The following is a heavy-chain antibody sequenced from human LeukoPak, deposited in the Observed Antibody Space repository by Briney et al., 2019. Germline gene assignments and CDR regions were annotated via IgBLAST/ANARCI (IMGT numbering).Heavy chain of an antibody. CDR3: ARHRTIYYDSSGYWV. D-gene: IGHD3-22*01. J-gene: IGHJ4*02. CDR2: MYYSGST. V-gene: IGHV4-39*01. Sequence: SETLSLTCTVSGGSIRRSSYYWGWIRQPPGKGLEWIGSMYYSGSTYYNPSLKSRVTISVDTSKNQLSLKLSSATAADTAVYYCARHRTIYYDSSGYWVWGQGTLVTVSS. CDR1: GGSIRRSSYY.